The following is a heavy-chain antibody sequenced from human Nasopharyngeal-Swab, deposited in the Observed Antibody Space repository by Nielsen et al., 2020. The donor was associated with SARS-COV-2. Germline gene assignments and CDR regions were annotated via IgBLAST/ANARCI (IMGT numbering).Heavy chain of an antibody. CDR2: ISSSGSTI. CDR1: GFTFSSYE. D-gene: IGHD2-15*01. J-gene: IGHJ4*02. V-gene: IGHV3-48*03. CDR3: ARDTGYCSGGSCYLSHFDY. Sequence: GGSLRLSRAASGFTFSSYEMNWVRQAPGKGLEWVSYISSSGSTIYYADSVKGRFTISRDNAKNSLYLQMNSLRAEDTAVYYCARDTGYCSGGSCYLSHFDYWGQGTLVTVSS.